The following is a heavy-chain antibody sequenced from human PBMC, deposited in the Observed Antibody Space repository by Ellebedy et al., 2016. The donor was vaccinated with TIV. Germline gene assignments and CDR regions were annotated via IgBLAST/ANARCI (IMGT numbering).Heavy chain of an antibody. CDR1: GGSIGAYY. CDR3: ARDTTDYYYGSGSYYKWFDP. J-gene: IGHJ5*02. V-gene: IGHV4-59*01. CDR2: VYYSGST. D-gene: IGHD3-10*01. Sequence: MPSETLSLTCTVSGGSIGAYYWSWIRQPPGKGLEWIGYVYYSGSTNYSPSLKKRVTISVDTSKNQFSLKLSSVTAADTAVYYCARDTTDYYYGSGSYYKWFDPWGQGTLVTVSS.